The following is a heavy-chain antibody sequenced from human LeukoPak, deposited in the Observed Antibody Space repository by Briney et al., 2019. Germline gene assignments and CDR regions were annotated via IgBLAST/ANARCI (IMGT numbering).Heavy chain of an antibody. CDR2: INHSGST. CDR1: GGSFSGYY. CDR3: ARTPRIAVAKRWFDP. Sequence: PSETLSLTCAVYGGSFSGYYWSWIRQPPGKGLGWIGEINHSGSTNYNPSLKSRVTISVDTSKNQFSLKLSSVTAADTAVYYCARTPRIAVAKRWFDPWGQGTLVTVSS. J-gene: IGHJ5*02. D-gene: IGHD6-19*01. V-gene: IGHV4-34*01.